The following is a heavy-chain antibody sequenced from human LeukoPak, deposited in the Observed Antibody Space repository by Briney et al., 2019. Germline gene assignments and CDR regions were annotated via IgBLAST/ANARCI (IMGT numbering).Heavy chain of an antibody. D-gene: IGHD1-14*01. CDR2: IWYDGTNK. V-gene: IGHV3-33*01. J-gene: IGHJ4*02. CDR1: GFTFSSYH. Sequence: GGSLRLSCAASGFTFSSYHMHWVRQAPGKGLEWVAVIWYDGTNKYYADSMKGRFTISRDTSKNTLFLQMDSLRAEDTAVYYCARGHPGKFDYWGQGTLVTVSS. CDR3: ARGHPGKFDY.